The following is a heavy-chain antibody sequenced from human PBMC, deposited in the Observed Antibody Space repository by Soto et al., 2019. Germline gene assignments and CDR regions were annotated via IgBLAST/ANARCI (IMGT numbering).Heavy chain of an antibody. V-gene: IGHV4-34*01. J-gene: IGHJ5*02. CDR3: AREPELPSKTKWFDP. D-gene: IGHD1-7*01. CDR1: GGSFSGYY. Sequence: SETLFLTCXVYGGSFSGYYWSWIRQPPGKGLEWIGEINHSGSTNYNPSLKSRVTISVDTSKNQFSLKLSSVTAADTAVYYCAREPELPSKTKWFDPWGQGTLVTVSS. CDR2: INHSGST.